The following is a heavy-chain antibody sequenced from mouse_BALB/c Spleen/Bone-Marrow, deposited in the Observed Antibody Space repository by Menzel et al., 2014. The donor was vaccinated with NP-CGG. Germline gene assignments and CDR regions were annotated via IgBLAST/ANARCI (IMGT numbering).Heavy chain of an antibody. CDR1: GFTFTDYY. CDR3: ARDKGRVFFDY. CDR2: IRNKANGYTT. Sequence: EVKLMESGGGLVQPGGSLRLSCATSGFTFTDYYMNWVRQPPGKALEWLGFIRNKANGYTTEYSASVKGRFTISRDNSQNILYLQMNTLRVDDSATYYCARDKGRVFFDYWGQGTTLTVSS. V-gene: IGHV7-3*02. J-gene: IGHJ2*01.